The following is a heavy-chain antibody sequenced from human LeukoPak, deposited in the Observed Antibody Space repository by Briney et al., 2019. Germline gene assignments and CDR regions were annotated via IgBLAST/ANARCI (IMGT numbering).Heavy chain of an antibody. J-gene: IGHJ6*02. CDR3: ARGGGYCSSTSCSHGGMDV. CDR2: VNPNSGNT. CDR1: GYTFTSYY. Sequence: ASVKVSCKASGYTFTSYYMHWVRQATGQGLEWMGWVNPNSGNTGYAQKFQGRVTMTRNTSISTAYMELSSLRSEDTAVYYCARGGGYCSSTSCSHGGMDVWGQGTTVTVSS. V-gene: IGHV1-8*02. D-gene: IGHD2-2*01.